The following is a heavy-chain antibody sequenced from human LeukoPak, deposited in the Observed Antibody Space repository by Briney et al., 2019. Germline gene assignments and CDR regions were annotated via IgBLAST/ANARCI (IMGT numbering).Heavy chain of an antibody. Sequence: SETLPLTCAVYGGSFSGYYCRWIRQPPGKGLEWIGEINHSGSTNYNPSLKSRVTISVDTSKNQFSLKLSSVTAADTAVYYCARRPRSEAHQKDIIDYWGQGTLVTVSS. D-gene: IGHD2-2*01. V-gene: IGHV4-34*01. CDR1: GGSFSGYY. J-gene: IGHJ4*02. CDR3: ARRPRSEAHQKDIIDY. CDR2: INHSGST.